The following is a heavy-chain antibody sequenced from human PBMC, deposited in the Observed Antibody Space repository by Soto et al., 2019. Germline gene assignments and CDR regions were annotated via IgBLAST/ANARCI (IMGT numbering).Heavy chain of an antibody. Sequence: ASVKVSCKVSGYTLTELSMHWVRQAPGKGHEWMGGFDPEDGETIYAQKFQGGVTMTEDTSTDTAYMELSSLRSEDTAVYYCATDRFSRYCSSTSCFDAFDIWGQGTMVTVSS. CDR3: ATDRFSRYCSSTSCFDAFDI. D-gene: IGHD2-2*01. CDR1: GYTLTELS. CDR2: FDPEDGET. V-gene: IGHV1-24*01. J-gene: IGHJ3*02.